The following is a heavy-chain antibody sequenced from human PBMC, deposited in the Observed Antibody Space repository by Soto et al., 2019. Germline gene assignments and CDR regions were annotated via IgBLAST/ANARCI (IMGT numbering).Heavy chain of an antibody. D-gene: IGHD5-12*01. CDR3: ARHSGNDYFFDY. CDR2: INPNNGDT. Sequence: ASVKVSCKASGYTFTGYYIHWVRQAPGQGLEWMGWINPNNGDTNYAQKFEGRVSMTRDTSTSTAYMELSSLRIDDTPVYYCARHSGNDYFFDYWGQGTLVTVSS. J-gene: IGHJ4*02. CDR1: GYTFTGYY. V-gene: IGHV1-2*02.